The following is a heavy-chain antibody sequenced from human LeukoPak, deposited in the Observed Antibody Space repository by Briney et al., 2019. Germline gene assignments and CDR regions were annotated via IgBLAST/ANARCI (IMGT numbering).Heavy chain of an antibody. J-gene: IGHJ6*02. Sequence: GGSLRLSCAASGFTFSTYSMNWVRQAPGKGLEWVSYISSSSSGIHHADSVKGRFSISRDNARNSLYLQMNSLRDEDTAVYYCARAVGHYGDYDYNYYIMDVWGQGTTVTVSS. D-gene: IGHD4-17*01. CDR1: GFTFSTYS. CDR2: ISSSSSGI. CDR3: ARAVGHYGDYDYNYYIMDV. V-gene: IGHV3-48*02.